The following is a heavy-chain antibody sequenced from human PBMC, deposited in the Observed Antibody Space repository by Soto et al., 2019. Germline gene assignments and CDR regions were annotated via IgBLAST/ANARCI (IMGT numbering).Heavy chain of an antibody. J-gene: IGHJ4*02. Sequence: SVKVSCKASGGTFSSYAISWVRQAPGQGLEWMGGIIPIFGTANYAQKFQGRATITADESTSTAYMELSSLRSEDTAVYYCARDLYSSSAPGFDYWGQGTLVTVSS. V-gene: IGHV1-69*13. CDR2: IIPIFGTA. CDR1: GGTFSSYA. D-gene: IGHD6-6*01. CDR3: ARDLYSSSAPGFDY.